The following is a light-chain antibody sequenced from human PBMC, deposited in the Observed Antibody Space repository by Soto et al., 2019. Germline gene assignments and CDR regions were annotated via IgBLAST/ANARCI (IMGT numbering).Light chain of an antibody. J-gene: IGLJ2*01. CDR2: DVS. CDR3: SSYASSSTVI. CDR1: SSDVGAYNY. V-gene: IGLV2-14*01. Sequence: QSALTQPASVSGCPGQSITISCTGTSSDVGAYNYVSWYQQHPVKAPKLMIYDVSSRPSGISNRFSGSKSGNTASLTISGVQAENEADYYCSSYASSSTVIFGGGTKVTVL.